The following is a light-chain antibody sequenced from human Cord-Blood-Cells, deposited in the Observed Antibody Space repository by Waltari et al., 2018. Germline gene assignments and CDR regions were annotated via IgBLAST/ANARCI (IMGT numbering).Light chain of an antibody. CDR1: QSVSSN. V-gene: IGKV3-15*01. CDR3: QQYNNWPRT. J-gene: IGKJ1*01. CDR2: GAS. Sequence: EIVMTQSPATLSVSPGERATISCRASQSVSSNLAWYQQNPGQAPRLLIYGASTRASGIPSRFSGSGSGTEFTLTISSLQSEDFAVYYCQQYNNWPRTFGQGTKVEIK.